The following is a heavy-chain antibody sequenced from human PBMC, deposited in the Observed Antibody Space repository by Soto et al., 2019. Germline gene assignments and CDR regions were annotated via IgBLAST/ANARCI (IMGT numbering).Heavy chain of an antibody. CDR2: INPSAGTT. Sequence: QVQLVQSGAEVKKPGASVKVSCKASGYTFTNFYIHWVRQAPGQGLEWMGIINPSAGTTTYAQKFQGRVTMTRATSTTTLYMELSSLRSEDTAGYYSAREREIVPAALYYWGQGTLVTVSS. CDR1: GYTFTNFY. V-gene: IGHV1-46*01. D-gene: IGHD6-13*01. J-gene: IGHJ4*02. CDR3: AREREIVPAALYY.